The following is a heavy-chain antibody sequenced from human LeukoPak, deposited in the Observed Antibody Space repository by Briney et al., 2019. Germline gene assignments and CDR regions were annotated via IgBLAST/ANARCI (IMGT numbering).Heavy chain of an antibody. J-gene: IGHJ4*02. Sequence: TGGSLRLSCAASGFTFDDYGMSWVRQAPGKGLEWVSGINWNGGSTGYADSVKGRLTISRDNAKNSLYLQMNSLRAEDTALYYCARGRVGATGVDYWGQGTLVTVSS. CDR2: INWNGGST. CDR1: GFTFDDYG. CDR3: ARGRVGATGVDY. D-gene: IGHD1-26*01. V-gene: IGHV3-20*04.